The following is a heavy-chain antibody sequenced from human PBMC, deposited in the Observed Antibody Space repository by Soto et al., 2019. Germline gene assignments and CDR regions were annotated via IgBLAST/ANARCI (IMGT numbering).Heavy chain of an antibody. CDR2: ISNSGST. D-gene: IGHD1-26*01. V-gene: IGHV4-59*01. CDR3: ARGVVGASTGFQH. J-gene: IGHJ1*01. CDR1: GGSISSFH. Sequence: SETLSLTXTVSGGSISSFHWSWIRQPPGTGLEWIGFISNSGSTNYNPSLKSRVTISLDTSKNQFSLKLSSVSAADTAVYYCARGVVGASTGFQHWGQRTLVTVSS.